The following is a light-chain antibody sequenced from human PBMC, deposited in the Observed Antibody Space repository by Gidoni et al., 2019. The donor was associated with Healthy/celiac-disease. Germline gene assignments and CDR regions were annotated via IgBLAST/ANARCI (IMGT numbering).Light chain of an antibody. Sequence: DIQMTQSPSSLSASVGDRVTITCRASQSISSYLNWYQQKPGKAPKLLIYAASSLQSGVPSRFSGSESGTDFTLTISSLQPEDFATYYCQQSYSTPPVTFGRGTKVEIK. V-gene: IGKV1-39*01. CDR2: AAS. CDR3: QQSYSTPPVT. J-gene: IGKJ1*01. CDR1: QSISSY.